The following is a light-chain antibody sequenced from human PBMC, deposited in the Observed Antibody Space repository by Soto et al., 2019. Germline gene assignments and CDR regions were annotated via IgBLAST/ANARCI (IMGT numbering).Light chain of an antibody. J-gene: IGLJ1*01. CDR1: SSDVGGYNY. V-gene: IGLV2-14*01. CDR2: EVS. CDR3: SSYTSSSTPV. Sequence: QSALTQPASVSVSPGQSITISCTGTSSDVGGYNYVSWYQHHPGKAPKLMIYEVSNRPSGVSNRFSGSKSGNTASLTISGLQAEDEADYYCSSYTSSSTPVFGTGTKGTVL.